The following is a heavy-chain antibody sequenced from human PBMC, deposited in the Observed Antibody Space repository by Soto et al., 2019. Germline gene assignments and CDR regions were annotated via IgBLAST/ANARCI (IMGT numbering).Heavy chain of an antibody. CDR2: IWYDGSNK. D-gene: IGHD1-26*01. Sequence: GGSLRLSCAASGFTFSSYGMNWVRQAPGKGLEWVEAIWYDGSNKYYVDSVKGRFTISRDNSKNTLYLQMSSLRGEDTAVYYCARDAGFSGSDFDHWGQGTPVTVSS. V-gene: IGHV3-33*01. CDR3: ARDAGFSGSDFDH. J-gene: IGHJ5*02. CDR1: GFTFSSYG.